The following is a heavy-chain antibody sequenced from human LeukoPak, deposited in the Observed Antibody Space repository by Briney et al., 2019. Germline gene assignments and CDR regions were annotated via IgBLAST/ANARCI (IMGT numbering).Heavy chain of an antibody. D-gene: IGHD5-24*01. Sequence: QSGGSLRLSCAASGFTFSHYWMTWVRQAPGKGPEWVANINQDGSGRYYADSVEGRFTISRVNAKNSLYLQMNGLRAEDTAVYYCARDDGWLQLYYWGQGTLVTVSS. J-gene: IGHJ4*02. CDR3: ARDDGWLQLYY. V-gene: IGHV3-7*05. CDR1: GFTFSHYW. CDR2: INQDGSGR.